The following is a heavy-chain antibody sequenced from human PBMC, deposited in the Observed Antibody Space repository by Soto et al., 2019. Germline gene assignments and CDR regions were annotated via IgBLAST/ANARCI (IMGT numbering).Heavy chain of an antibody. J-gene: IGHJ4*02. V-gene: IGHV4-34*01. CDR3: ARVERGSGSYPHDY. D-gene: IGHD3-10*01. Sequence: SETLSLTCAVFGGSFSGYYWSWIRQPPGKGLEWIGEINHSGSTNYNPSLKSRVTISVDTSKNQFSLKLSSVTAADTAVYFCARVERGSGSYPHDYWGQGTLVTVSS. CDR2: INHSGST. CDR1: GGSFSGYY.